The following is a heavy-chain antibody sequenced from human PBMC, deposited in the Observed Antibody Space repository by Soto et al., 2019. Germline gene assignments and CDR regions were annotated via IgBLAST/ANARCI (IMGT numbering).Heavy chain of an antibody. D-gene: IGHD2-15*01. CDR1: VYTFTSYV. CDR2: ISAYNGDT. CDR3: ARVDDIVVVAADY. Sequence: QVQLVQSGGEVKKPGASVKVSCRASVYTFTSYVIIWWGRAPGQGLEWMGWISAYNGDTDHAQKLQGRVTMTTDTSTSTAYMELRSLRSDDTAVYYCARVDDIVVVAADYWGQGTLVTVSS. V-gene: IGHV1-18*01. J-gene: IGHJ4*02.